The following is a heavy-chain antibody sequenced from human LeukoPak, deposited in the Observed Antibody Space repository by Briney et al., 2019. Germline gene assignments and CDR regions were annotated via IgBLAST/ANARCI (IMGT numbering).Heavy chain of an antibody. Sequence: QAGGSLRLSCVASGFTFRSHWMSWVRQAPGKGLEWVANINLDGSEKYYVDSVMGRFTVSRDNAENSLYLQINSLRADDTAVYFCARDSEHGSSFAFDIWGQGTMVTVSS. D-gene: IGHD6-13*01. CDR2: INLDGSEK. CDR1: GFTFRSHW. CDR3: ARDSEHGSSFAFDI. V-gene: IGHV3-7*01. J-gene: IGHJ3*02.